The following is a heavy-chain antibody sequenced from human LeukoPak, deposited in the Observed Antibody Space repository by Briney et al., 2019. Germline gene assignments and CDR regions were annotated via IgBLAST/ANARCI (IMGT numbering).Heavy chain of an antibody. CDR1: GFSFSRYW. D-gene: IGHD6-19*01. CDR2: IKEDGSEK. Sequence: GGSLRLSCAASGFSFSRYWMTWVRQAPGKGLEWVANIKEDGSEKNYVDSVKGRFTISRDNAKNSLFLQMNSLRVEDTAVYYCAKWMGRDSWGQGTLVTVSS. CDR3: AKWMGRDS. J-gene: IGHJ4*02. V-gene: IGHV3-7*02.